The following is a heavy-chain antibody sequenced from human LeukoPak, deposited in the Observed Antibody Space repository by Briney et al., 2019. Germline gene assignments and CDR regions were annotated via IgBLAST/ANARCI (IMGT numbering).Heavy chain of an antibody. CDR3: AKDAAPMAHYYYGMDV. J-gene: IGHJ6*02. CDR2: ISGSGGST. D-gene: IGHD3-10*01. V-gene: IGHV3-23*01. Sequence: GGSLRLSCAASGFTFSSYAMSWVRQAPGKGLEWVSAISGSGGSTYYADSVKGRFTISRDNSKNTLYLQMNSLRAEDTAVYYCAKDAAPMAHYYYGMDVWGQGTTVTVSS. CDR1: GFTFSSYA.